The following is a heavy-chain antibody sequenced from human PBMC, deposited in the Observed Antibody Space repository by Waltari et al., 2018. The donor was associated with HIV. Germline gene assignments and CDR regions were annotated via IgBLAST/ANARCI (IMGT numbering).Heavy chain of an antibody. Sequence: EVQLVESGGGLVQPGGSLRLSCAASGFTFSSYWMNWVRQAPGKGLEWVANIKQDGSEKYYVDSVKGRFTISRDNAKNSLYLQMNSLRAEDTAVYYCARDHVSSGWYEYFQHWGQGTLVTVSS. V-gene: IGHV3-7*01. CDR3: ARDHVSSGWYEYFQH. CDR2: IKQDGSEK. J-gene: IGHJ1*01. CDR1: GFTFSSYW. D-gene: IGHD6-19*01.